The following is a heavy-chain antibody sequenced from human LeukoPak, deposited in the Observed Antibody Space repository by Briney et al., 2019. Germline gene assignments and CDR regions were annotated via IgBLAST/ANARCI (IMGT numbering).Heavy chain of an antibody. CDR3: ARGPVVADTGYFDA. V-gene: IGHV4-34*01. Sequence: SVTLSLTCAVHGGSFSGYHWSWIRQPPGKGLEWIGEINPGGSANHNPSLEGRVTISLDTSENQFSLNLNSVTAADTAVYFCARGPVVADTGYFDAWGQGALVTVSS. CDR1: GGSFSGYH. J-gene: IGHJ4*02. CDR2: INPGGSA. D-gene: IGHD2-15*01.